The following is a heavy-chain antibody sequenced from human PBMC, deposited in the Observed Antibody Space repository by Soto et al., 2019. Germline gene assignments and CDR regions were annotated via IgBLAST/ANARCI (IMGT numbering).Heavy chain of an antibody. CDR3: ARSVVPAATAHYYYGMDV. D-gene: IGHD2-2*01. CDR2: IYYSGST. J-gene: IGHJ6*02. Sequence: PSETLSLTCTVSGGSISSYYWSWIRQPPGKGLEWIGYIYYSGSTNYNPSLKSRVTISVDTSKNQFSLKLSSVTAADTAVYHCARSVVPAATAHYYYGMDVWGQGTTVTVSS. CDR1: GGSISSYY. V-gene: IGHV4-59*08.